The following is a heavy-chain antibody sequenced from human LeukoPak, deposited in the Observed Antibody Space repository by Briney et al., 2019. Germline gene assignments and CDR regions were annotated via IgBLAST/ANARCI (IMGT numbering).Heavy chain of an antibody. CDR1: GFTVSSNY. D-gene: IGHD2-15*01. J-gene: IGHJ4*02. CDR2: IYSGGTT. CDR3: ARVGGRLYYFDY. V-gene: IGHV3-66*01. Sequence: PGGSLRLSCAASGFTVSSNYMSWARQAPGKGLEWVSVIYSGGTTYYADSVKGRFTISRDNAKNTLYLQMNSLRAEDTAVYYCARVGGRLYYFDYWGQGTLVTVSS.